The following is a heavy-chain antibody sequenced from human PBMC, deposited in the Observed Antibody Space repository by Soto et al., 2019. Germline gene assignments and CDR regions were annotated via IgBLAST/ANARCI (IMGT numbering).Heavy chain of an antibody. D-gene: IGHD3-9*01. CDR1: GFSISSGYY. Sequence: ASETLALTCAVSGFSISSGYYWDWIRQPPGRGPEWIASIFHSGTSYYNPSFKSRVTISVDTSKNQFSLSLRSVTAADTAVYYCARASYDVLTAWGRGTLVTVSS. CDR2: IFHSGTS. J-gene: IGHJ5*02. V-gene: IGHV4-38-2*01. CDR3: ARASYDVLTA.